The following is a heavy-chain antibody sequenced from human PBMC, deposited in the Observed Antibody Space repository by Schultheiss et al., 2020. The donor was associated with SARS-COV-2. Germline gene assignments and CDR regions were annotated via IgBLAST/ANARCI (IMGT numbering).Heavy chain of an antibody. V-gene: IGHV3-15*01. J-gene: IGHJ4*02. D-gene: IGHD6-25*01. CDR2: IKSKTDGGTT. CDR1: GFTFSNAW. Sequence: GGSLRLSCAASGFTFSNAWMSWVRQAPGKGLEWVGRIKSKTDGGTTDYAAPVKGRFTISRDDSKNTLYLQMNSLKTEDTAVYYCARDQAAWVFDYWGQGTLVTVSS. CDR3: ARDQAAWVFDY.